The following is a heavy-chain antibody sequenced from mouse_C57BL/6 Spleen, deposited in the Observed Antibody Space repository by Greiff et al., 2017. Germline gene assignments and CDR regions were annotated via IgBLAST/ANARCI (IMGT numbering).Heavy chain of an antibody. D-gene: IGHD3-2*02. CDR3: TRTETAQAQYYYAMDY. V-gene: IGHV1-5*01. CDR1: GYTFTSYW. CDR2: IYPGNSDT. J-gene: IGHJ4*01. Sequence: EVQLQQSGTVLARPGASVKMSCKTSGYTFTSYWMHWVKQRPGQGLEWIGAIYPGNSDTSYNQKFKGKAKLTAVTSASTAYMELSSLTNEDSAVYYCTRTETAQAQYYYAMDYWGQGTSVTVSS.